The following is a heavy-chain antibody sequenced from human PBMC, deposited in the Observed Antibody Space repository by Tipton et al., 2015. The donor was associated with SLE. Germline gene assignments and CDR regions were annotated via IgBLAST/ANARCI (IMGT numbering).Heavy chain of an antibody. J-gene: IGHJ4*02. Sequence: TLSLTCTVSGGSISSGGYYWSWIRQHPGKGLEWIGYIYYSGSTYYNPSLKSRVTISVDTSKNQFSLKLSSVTAADTVVYYCAREDGDNNYFVYWGQGTLVTVFS. CDR2: IYYSGST. CDR1: GGSISSGGYY. D-gene: IGHD4-17*01. CDR3: AREDGDNNYFVY. V-gene: IGHV4-31*03.